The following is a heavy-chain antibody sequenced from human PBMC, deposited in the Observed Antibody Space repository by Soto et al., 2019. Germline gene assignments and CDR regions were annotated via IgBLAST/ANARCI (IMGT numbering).Heavy chain of an antibody. CDR1: GGSFSGYY. D-gene: IGHD5-12*01. CDR3: ARRARWLQFFDY. Sequence: SETLSLTCAVYGGSFSGYYWSWIRQPPGKGLEWIGEINHSGSTNYNPSLKSRVTISVDTSKNQFSLKLSSVTAADTAVYYCARRARWLQFFDYWGQGTLVTVSS. J-gene: IGHJ4*02. CDR2: INHSGST. V-gene: IGHV4-34*01.